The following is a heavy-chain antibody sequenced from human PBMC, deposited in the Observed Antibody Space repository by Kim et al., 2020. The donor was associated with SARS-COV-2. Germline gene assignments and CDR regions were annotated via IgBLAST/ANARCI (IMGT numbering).Heavy chain of an antibody. V-gene: IGHV1-46*01. Sequence: STSSAQKFQGRVTMTRDTSTSTVYMGLSGLRSEDTAVYYCARDYYGGSDYWGQGTLVTVSS. CDR3: ARDYYGGSDY. D-gene: IGHD3-10*01. J-gene: IGHJ4*02. CDR2: ST.